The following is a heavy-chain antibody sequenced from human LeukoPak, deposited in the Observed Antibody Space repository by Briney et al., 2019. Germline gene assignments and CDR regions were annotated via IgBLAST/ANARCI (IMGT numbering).Heavy chain of an antibody. Sequence: TLSLTCTVSGGSISSGGYYWSWIPQHPGKGLEWIGYIYYSGSTYYNPSLKSRVTISVDTSKNQFSLKLSSVTAADTAVYYCARGGSGSYYNGWYFDYWGQGTLVTVSS. J-gene: IGHJ4*02. CDR2: IYYSGST. D-gene: IGHD3-10*01. CDR1: GGSISSGGYY. CDR3: ARGGSGSYYNGWYFDY. V-gene: IGHV4-31*03.